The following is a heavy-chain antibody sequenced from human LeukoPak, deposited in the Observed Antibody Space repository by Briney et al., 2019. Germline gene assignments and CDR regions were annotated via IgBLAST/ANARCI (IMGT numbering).Heavy chain of an antibody. CDR1: GGSFSGYY. Sequence: SETLSLTCAVYGGSFSGYYWSWIRQPPGKGLEWIGEINHNGSTNYNPSLKSRVTISVDTSKNQFSLKLSSVTAADTAVYYCARGGLGYCSSTSCSPRFDYWGQGTLVTVSS. J-gene: IGHJ4*02. D-gene: IGHD2-2*01. V-gene: IGHV4-34*01. CDR2: INHNGST. CDR3: ARGGLGYCSSTSCSPRFDY.